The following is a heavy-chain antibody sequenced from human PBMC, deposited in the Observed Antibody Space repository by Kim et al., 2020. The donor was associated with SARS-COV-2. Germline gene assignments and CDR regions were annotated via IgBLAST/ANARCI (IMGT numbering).Heavy chain of an antibody. Sequence: NYHPSRKSRVTISVDTSKNQFSLKLGSVTAADTAVYYCARAYSSGWYVSYWGQGTLVTVSS. D-gene: IGHD6-19*01. CDR3: ARAYSSGWYVSY. J-gene: IGHJ4*02. V-gene: IGHV4-34*01.